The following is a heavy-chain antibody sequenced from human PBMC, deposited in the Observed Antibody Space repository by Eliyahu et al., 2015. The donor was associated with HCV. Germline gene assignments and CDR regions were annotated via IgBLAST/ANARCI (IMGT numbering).Heavy chain of an antibody. CDR1: GDSIRSPNYF. CDR2: ISNSGSP. J-gene: IGHJ3*01. D-gene: IGHD3-3*01. Sequence: QLQLQESGPGLVKPSQTLSLTCTXXGDSIRSPNYFWXWVXQHPGRGLEWXGYISNSGSPYYNPSLRSRVRISIDTSKNQFSLKLSSVTAADTAVYYCAREVNIPTASDAFDFWGQGTMVTVSS. V-gene: IGHV4-31*03. CDR3: AREVNIPTASDAFDF.